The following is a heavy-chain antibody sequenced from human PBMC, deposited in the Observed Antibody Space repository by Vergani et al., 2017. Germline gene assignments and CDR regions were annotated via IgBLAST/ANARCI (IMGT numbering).Heavy chain of an antibody. CDR1: GFTFSGSA. CDR3: TRRSSGIAAATN. D-gene: IGHD6-13*01. V-gene: IGHV3-73*02. Sequence: EVQLVESGGGLVQPGGSLKLSCAASGFTFSGSAMHWVRQASGKGVGVVGRIRSKANSYATAYAASVKGRFTISRDDSKNTAYLQMNSLKTEDTAVYYCTRRSSGIAAATNRGQGTLVTVSS. J-gene: IGHJ4*02. CDR2: IRSKANSYAT.